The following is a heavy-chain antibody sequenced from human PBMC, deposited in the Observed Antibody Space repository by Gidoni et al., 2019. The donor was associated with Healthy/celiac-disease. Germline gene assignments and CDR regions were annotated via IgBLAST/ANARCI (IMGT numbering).Heavy chain of an antibody. D-gene: IGHD3-3*01. CDR3: AREPPRGVADDAFDI. J-gene: IGHJ3*02. Sequence: QVQLVQSGAEVKKPGASVKVSCKASGYTFTSYYMHWVRQAPGQGLEWMGIINPSGGSTSYAQKFQGRVTMTRDTSTSTVYMELSSLRSEDTAVYYCAREPPRGVADDAFDIWGQGTMVTVSS. CDR2: INPSGGST. CDR1: GYTFTSYY. V-gene: IGHV1-46*01.